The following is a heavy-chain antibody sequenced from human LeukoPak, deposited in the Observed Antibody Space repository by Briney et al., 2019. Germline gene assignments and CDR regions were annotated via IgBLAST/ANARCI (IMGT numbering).Heavy chain of an antibody. CDR2: IYTSGST. CDR3: ARDGYSGYDWPQYFDY. Sequence: SETLSLTCTVSGGSTSSYYWSWIRQPAGKGLEWIGRIYTSGSTNYNPSLKSRVTMSVDTSKNQFSLKLSSVTAADTAVYYCARDGYSGYDWPQYFDYWGQGTLVTVSS. V-gene: IGHV4-4*07. CDR1: GGSTSSYY. J-gene: IGHJ4*02. D-gene: IGHD5-12*01.